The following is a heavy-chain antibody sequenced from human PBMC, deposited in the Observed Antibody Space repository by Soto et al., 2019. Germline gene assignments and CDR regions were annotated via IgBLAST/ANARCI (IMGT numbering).Heavy chain of an antibody. D-gene: IGHD1-26*01. CDR1: GFIFSTYG. Sequence: QVQVVESGGGVVQPGRSLRLSCAASGFIFSTYGMHWVRQAPGKGLEWVAVIWYDGSNKYYADSVKGRFTISRDNSKNPLYLQMNSLRAEDTAVYYCARDREGVGAIFDYWGQGTLVSVSS. CDR3: ARDREGVGAIFDY. CDR2: IWYDGSNK. V-gene: IGHV3-33*01. J-gene: IGHJ4*02.